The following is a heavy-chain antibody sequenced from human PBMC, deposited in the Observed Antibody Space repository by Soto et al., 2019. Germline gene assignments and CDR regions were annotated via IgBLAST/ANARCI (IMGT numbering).Heavy chain of an antibody. CDR3: ARGGVSTRTFDY. J-gene: IGHJ4*02. D-gene: IGHD3-3*01. V-gene: IGHV5-51*01. CDR1: GYNFAGYW. CDR2: IYPSDSDT. Sequence: GESLKISCKGSGYNFAGYWIAWVRQMPGKGLELMGIIYPSDSDTRYRPSFQGQVTISADKSISSAYLQWSSQRASDTAMYYCARGGVSTRTFDYWGQGTPVTVSS.